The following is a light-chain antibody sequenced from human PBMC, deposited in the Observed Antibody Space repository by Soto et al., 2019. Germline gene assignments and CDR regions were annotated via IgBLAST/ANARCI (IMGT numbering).Light chain of an antibody. CDR3: ATWDDRVSGPRV. CDR2: RHN. CDR1: SSNIGCID. V-gene: IGLV1-47*01. Sequence: QSVLTQAPSASGTPGQRVTISCSGSSSNIGCIDVYWCQQLPGTAPKLLIYRHNQRPSGVPDRFSGSKSGTLASLAISGLRAEDEAYYYCATWDDRVSGPRVFGGGTKVTVL. J-gene: IGLJ3*02.